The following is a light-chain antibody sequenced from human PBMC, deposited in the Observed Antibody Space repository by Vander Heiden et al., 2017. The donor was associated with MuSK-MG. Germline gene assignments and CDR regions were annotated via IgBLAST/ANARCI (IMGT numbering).Light chain of an antibody. CDR2: EDS. J-gene: IGLJ3*02. CDR3: HSTDSSGNHRV. V-gene: IGLV3-10*01. CDR1: ALAKKY. Sequence: SYELTQPPSGSVSPGQTARVTCSGYALAKKYAYWYKQKSGQAPVLVIYEDSKRNSGIPERFSGSSSGTMATLTISGAQVEDEADYYCHSTDSSGNHRVFGGGTKLTVL.